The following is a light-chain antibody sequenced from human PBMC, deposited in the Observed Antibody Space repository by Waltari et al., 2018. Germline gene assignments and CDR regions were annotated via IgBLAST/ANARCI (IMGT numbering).Light chain of an antibody. CDR3: QEYGFSSWT. Sequence: VLLTQSPGTLSLSPGERATLSCRASQAISTYLAWYQQKTGQAPRLIISGASRRATGIPDRFSGSVSGTDFTLTITRVETEDSAIYFCQEYGFSSWTFGQGTKVEI. CDR1: QAISTY. CDR2: GAS. V-gene: IGKV3-20*01. J-gene: IGKJ1*01.